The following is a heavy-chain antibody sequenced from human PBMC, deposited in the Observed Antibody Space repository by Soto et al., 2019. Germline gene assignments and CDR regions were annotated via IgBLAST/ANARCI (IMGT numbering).Heavy chain of an antibody. D-gene: IGHD2-21*02. CDR2: IRNKANSYTT. CDR3: ARSAVTATPYYFDF. CDR1: GFTSSDHY. V-gene: IGHV3-72*01. J-gene: IGHJ4*02. Sequence: EVQLVESGGGLAQPGGSLRLSCAASGFTSSDHYMDWVRQAPGKGREWVGRIRNKANSYTTEYAASVKGRFTVSRDDSKNSLYLQMNSLKTEDTAVYYCARSAVTATPYYFDFWGQGALVTVAS.